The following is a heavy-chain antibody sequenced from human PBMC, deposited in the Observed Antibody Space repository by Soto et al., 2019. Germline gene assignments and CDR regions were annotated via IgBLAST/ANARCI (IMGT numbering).Heavy chain of an antibody. CDR3: ARINWGSQDAFDI. D-gene: IGHD7-27*01. CDR1: GYSFTSYW. Sequence: GGSLRLSCKGSGYSFTSYWIGWVRQMPGKGLEWMGIIYPGDSDTRYSPSFQGQVTISADKSISTAYLQWSSLKASDTAMYYCARINWGSQDAFDIWGQGTMVTVSS. J-gene: IGHJ3*02. CDR2: IYPGDSDT. V-gene: IGHV5-51*01.